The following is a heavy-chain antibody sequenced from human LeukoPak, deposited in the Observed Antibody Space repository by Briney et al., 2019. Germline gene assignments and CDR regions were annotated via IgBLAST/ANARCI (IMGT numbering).Heavy chain of an antibody. CDR2: IYYSGST. V-gene: IGHV4-39*07. CDR1: GGSISSSNFY. CDR3: AKGGTLRTFDY. Sequence: SETLSLTCTVSGGSISSSNFYWGWIRQPPGKGLEWIGSIYYSGSTYYKSSLKSRVTISVDTSKNQFSLKMSSVTAADTAVYYCAKGGTLRTFDYWGQGTQVAVSS. J-gene: IGHJ4*02. D-gene: IGHD3-16*01.